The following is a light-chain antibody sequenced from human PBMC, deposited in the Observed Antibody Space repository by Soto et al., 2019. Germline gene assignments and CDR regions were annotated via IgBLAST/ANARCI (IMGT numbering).Light chain of an antibody. Sequence: QTVVTQEPLLSVSPGGTVTLTCGLSSGSVSTSSYPSWYQQTPGQAPRTLIYNTKTRSSGVPDRFSGSILGNKAALTITGAQADDESDYYCVLYMGSGSNLVFGGGTKLTVL. CDR2: NTK. CDR3: VLYMGSGSNLV. CDR1: SGSVSTSSY. V-gene: IGLV8-61*01. J-gene: IGLJ3*02.